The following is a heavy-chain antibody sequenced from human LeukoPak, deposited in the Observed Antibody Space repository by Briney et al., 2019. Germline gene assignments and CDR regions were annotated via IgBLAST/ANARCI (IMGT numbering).Heavy chain of an antibody. D-gene: IGHD1-26*01. CDR3: ATVGSWDAFDI. V-gene: IGHV3-64*01. CDR2: ITSNGDRT. Sequence: GSLRLSCPASGFTFSNSAMHWVRQAPGKGPEYVSAITSNGDRTYNANSVKGRFTISRDNSKNTLYLQMGSLRAEDMAVYYCATVGSWDAFDIWGQGTMVTVSS. CDR1: GFTFSNSA. J-gene: IGHJ3*02.